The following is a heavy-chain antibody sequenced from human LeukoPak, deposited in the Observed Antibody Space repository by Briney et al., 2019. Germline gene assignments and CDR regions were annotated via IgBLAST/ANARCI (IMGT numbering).Heavy chain of an antibody. CDR2: ISYDGSNK. Sequence: GGSLRLSCAASGFTFSSYAMHWVRQAPGKGLEWVAVISYDGSNKYYADSVKGRFTISRDNSKNTLYLQMNSLRSEDTAVYYCATDPRGNLPSYWGQGTLVTVSS. CDR1: GFTFSSYA. CDR3: ATDPRGNLPSY. J-gene: IGHJ4*02. V-gene: IGHV3-30-3*01.